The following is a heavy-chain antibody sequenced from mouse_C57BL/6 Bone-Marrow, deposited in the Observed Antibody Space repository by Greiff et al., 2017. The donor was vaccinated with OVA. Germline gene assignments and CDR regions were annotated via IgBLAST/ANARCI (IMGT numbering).Heavy chain of an antibody. CDR3: ARGDSSGYSFAY. Sequence: EVKLKESGPGMVKPSQSLSLTCTVTGYSITSGYDWHWIRHFPGNKLEWMGYISYSGSTNYNPSLKSRISITHDTSKNHFFLKLNSVTTEDTATYYCARGDSSGYSFAYWGQGTLVTVSA. CDR1: GYSITSGYD. D-gene: IGHD3-2*02. V-gene: IGHV3-1*01. J-gene: IGHJ3*01. CDR2: ISYSGST.